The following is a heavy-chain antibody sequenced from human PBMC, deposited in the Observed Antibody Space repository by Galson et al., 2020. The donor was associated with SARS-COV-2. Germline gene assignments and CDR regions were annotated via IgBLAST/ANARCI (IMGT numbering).Heavy chain of an antibody. CDR3: TTGFRVTLGRGVIITN. V-gene: IGHV3-15*01. D-gene: IGHD3-10*01. CDR2: INSKTDGGTT. CDR1: GFSFSNAW. J-gene: IGHJ4*02. Sequence: GGSLRLSCAASGFSFSNAWMSWVRQAPGKGLEWVGRINSKTDGGTTDYAAPVKGRFTISRDDSKNTLYLQMNSLKTEETAVYYCTTGFRVTLGRGVIITNWGQGTLVTVSS.